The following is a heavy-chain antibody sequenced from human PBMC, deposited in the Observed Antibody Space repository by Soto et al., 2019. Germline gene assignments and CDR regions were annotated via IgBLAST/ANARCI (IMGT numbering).Heavy chain of an antibody. V-gene: IGHV1-24*01. CDR2: FDPEDGET. CDR1: AYTLPKSS. J-gene: IGHJ4*02. D-gene: IGHD1-1*01. Sequence: ASFKVSCKVSAYTLPKSSMHRVRRPPGKRLEWMGGFDPEDGETIYAQKFQGRVTMTEDTSTDTVYMELSSLRSEDTAVYYCATVGNGGKLAPPSDDWGKGTLVTVSS. CDR3: ATVGNGGKLAPPSDD.